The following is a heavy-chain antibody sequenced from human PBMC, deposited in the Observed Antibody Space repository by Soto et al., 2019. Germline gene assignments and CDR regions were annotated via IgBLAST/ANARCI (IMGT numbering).Heavy chain of an antibody. CDR2: ISGSGGST. Sequence: GGSLRLSCAGSGFTFSSYAMSWVRQAPGKGLEWVSAISGSGGSTYYADSVKGRFTISRDNSKNTLYLQMNSLRAEDTAVYYCAKVALVVVITCWFDPWGQGTLVTVSS. D-gene: IGHD3-22*01. J-gene: IGHJ5*02. CDR1: GFTFSSYA. CDR3: AKVALVVVITCWFDP. V-gene: IGHV3-23*01.